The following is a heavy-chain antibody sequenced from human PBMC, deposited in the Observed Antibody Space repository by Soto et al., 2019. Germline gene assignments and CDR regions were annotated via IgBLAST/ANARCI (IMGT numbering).Heavy chain of an antibody. V-gene: IGHV3-7*01. Sequence: GSLRLSCAASGFTFSSYWMSWVRQAPGKGLEWVANIKQDGSEKYYVDSVKGRFTISRDNAKNSLYLQMNSLRAEDTAVYYCARGRSSVVPAAIREKFDYWGQGTLVTVSS. CDR2: IKQDGSEK. J-gene: IGHJ4*02. D-gene: IGHD2-2*01. CDR3: ARGRSSVVPAAIREKFDY. CDR1: GFTFSSYW.